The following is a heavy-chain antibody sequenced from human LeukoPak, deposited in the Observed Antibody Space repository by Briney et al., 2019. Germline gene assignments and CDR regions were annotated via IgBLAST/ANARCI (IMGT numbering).Heavy chain of an antibody. CDR2: MNPNSGNT. J-gene: IGHJ4*02. D-gene: IGHD3-10*01. Sequence: ASVKVSCKASGYTLTSYAMNWVRQAPGQGLEWMGWMNPNSGNTGYAQKFQGRATITRNTSISTAYMELSSLRSEDTAVYYCARALNTMVRGVMGYWGQGTLVTVSS. V-gene: IGHV1-8*03. CDR3: ARALNTMVRGVMGY. CDR1: GYTLTSYA.